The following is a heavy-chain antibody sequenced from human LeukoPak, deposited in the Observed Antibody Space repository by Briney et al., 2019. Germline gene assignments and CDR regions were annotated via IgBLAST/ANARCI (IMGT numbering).Heavy chain of an antibody. V-gene: IGHV4-34*01. D-gene: IGHD5-18*01. J-gene: IGHJ5*02. CDR3: ARGEGIQLWVGLGRFDP. CDR2: INHSGST. CDR1: GGSFSGYY. Sequence: PSETLSLTCAVYGGSFSGYYWSWIRQPPGKGLEWIGEINHSGSTNYNPSLKSRVTISVDTSKNQFSLKLSSVTAADTAVYYCARGEGIQLWVGLGRFDPWGQGTLVTVSS.